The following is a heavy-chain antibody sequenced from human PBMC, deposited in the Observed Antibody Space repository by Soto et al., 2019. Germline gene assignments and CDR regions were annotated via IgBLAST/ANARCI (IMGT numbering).Heavy chain of an antibody. V-gene: IGHV4-59*01. CDR3: DRVGDGIEVPCRLQYFDN. J-gene: IGHJ4*02. D-gene: IGHD3-10*01. CDR1: VGSISSYF. Sequence: PSETLSLTCIVSVGSISSYFWSWIRQPPGKGLEWIGYINYNWNTNYNPSLKNRATISIDKSKREFSLKLRSVTATDTAVYYCDRVGDGIEVPCRLQYFDNWGQGTLVTVSS. CDR2: INYNWNT.